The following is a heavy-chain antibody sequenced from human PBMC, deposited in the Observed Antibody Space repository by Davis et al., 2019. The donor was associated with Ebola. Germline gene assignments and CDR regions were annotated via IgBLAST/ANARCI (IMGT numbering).Heavy chain of an antibody. J-gene: IGHJ4*02. V-gene: IGHV5-51*01. D-gene: IGHD1-26*01. Sequence: GESLKISCKGSGYSFTSYWIAWVRQLPGKGLEWMGIIYACESDTRYSPSFEGQVTISVDSSITTAYLQGSSLKASDSAIDYCSKQEVGALGYWGQGTLVTVSS. CDR3: SKQEVGALGY. CDR2: IYACESDT. CDR1: GYSFTSYW.